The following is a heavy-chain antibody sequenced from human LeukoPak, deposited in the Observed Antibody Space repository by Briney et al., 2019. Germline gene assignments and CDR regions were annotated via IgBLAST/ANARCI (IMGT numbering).Heavy chain of an antibody. J-gene: IGHJ4*02. CDR1: GGSFSGYY. D-gene: IGHD6-13*01. V-gene: IGHV4-34*01. CDR3: AREDIAAAGRLLVNY. CDR2: INHSGST. Sequence: SETLSLTCAVYGGSFSGYYWSWIRQPPGKGLEWIGEINHSGSTNYNPSLKSRVTISVDTSKNQFSLKLSSVTAADTAVYYCAREDIAAAGRLLVNYWGQGTLVTVSS.